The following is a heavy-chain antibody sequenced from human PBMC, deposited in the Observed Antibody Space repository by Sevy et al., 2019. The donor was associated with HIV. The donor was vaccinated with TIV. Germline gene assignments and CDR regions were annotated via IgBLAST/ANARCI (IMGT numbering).Heavy chain of an antibody. V-gene: IGHV3-74*01. CDR1: GFTFTIYW. J-gene: IGHJ4*02. CDR3: TRDMYGIDY. CDR2: VDNDGSGT. D-gene: IGHD2-8*01. Sequence: GGSLRLSCAASGFTFTIYWMHWVRQAPGKGLVWVSRVDNDGSGTNYADSVKGRFTISRDNAKNTVYLQMNSLRAEDTAVYYCTRDMYGIDYWGQGTLVTVSS.